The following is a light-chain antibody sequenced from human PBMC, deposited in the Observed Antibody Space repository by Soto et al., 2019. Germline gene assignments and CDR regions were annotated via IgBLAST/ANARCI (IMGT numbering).Light chain of an antibody. CDR2: STS. J-gene: IGLJ1*01. Sequence: QAVVTQPPSASGTPGQRVTISCSGSSSNIGSNSVNWYQQLPGTAPKLLVYSTSQRPSGVPDRFSGSKSGTSASLAISALQSEDEADYFCAAWDDSLNGLYVFGTGTQLTVL. CDR3: AAWDDSLNGLYV. CDR1: SSNIGSNS. V-gene: IGLV1-44*01.